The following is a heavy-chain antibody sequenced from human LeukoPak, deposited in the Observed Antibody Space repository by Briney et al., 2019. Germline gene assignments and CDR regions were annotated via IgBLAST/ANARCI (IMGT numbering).Heavy chain of an antibody. D-gene: IGHD3-9*01. Sequence: GGSLRLSCAASGFTFSNAWMSWVRQAPGKGLEWVGRIKSKTDGGTTDYAVPVKGRFTISRDDSKNTLYLQMNSLKTEDAAVYYCTTAFPGLLRYFDWLLTNPDYWGQGTLVTVSS. CDR3: TTAFPGLLRYFDWLLTNPDY. CDR1: GFTFSNAW. CDR2: IKSKTDGGTT. V-gene: IGHV3-15*01. J-gene: IGHJ4*02.